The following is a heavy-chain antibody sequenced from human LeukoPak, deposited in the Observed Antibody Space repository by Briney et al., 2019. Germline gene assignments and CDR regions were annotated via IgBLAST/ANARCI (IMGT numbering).Heavy chain of an antibody. CDR3: ARAQYYDFWSGYYNWFDP. D-gene: IGHD3-3*01. V-gene: IGHV4-59*01. Sequence: SETLSLTCTVSGGSISIYYWSWIRQPPGKGLEWIGHIYNSGSTNYSPSLKSRVTIPVDTSKNQFSLKLSSVTAADTVVYYCARAQYYDFWSGYYNWFDPWGQGTLVTVSS. CDR1: GGSISIYY. CDR2: IYNSGST. J-gene: IGHJ5*02.